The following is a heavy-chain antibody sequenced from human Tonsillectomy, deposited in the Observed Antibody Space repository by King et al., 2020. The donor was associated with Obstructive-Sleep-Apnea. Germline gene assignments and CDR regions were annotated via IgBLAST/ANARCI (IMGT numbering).Heavy chain of an antibody. D-gene: IGHD4-17*01. CDR1: GFTFSNAW. Sequence: VQLVQSGGGLVKPGGSLRLSCAASGFTFSNAWMSWVRQAPGKGLEWVGRIKSKTDGGTTDYAAPVKGRFTISRDDSKNTLYLQMNRLKTEDTAVYYCTTDAYGEASYYYYGMDVWGQGTTVTVSS. V-gene: IGHV3-15*01. CDR3: TTDAYGEASYYYYGMDV. J-gene: IGHJ6*02. CDR2: IKSKTDGGTT.